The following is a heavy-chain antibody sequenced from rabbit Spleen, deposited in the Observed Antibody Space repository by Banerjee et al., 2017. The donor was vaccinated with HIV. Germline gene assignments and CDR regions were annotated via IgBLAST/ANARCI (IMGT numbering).Heavy chain of an antibody. D-gene: IGHD8-1*01. V-gene: IGHV1S47*01. CDR1: GFSFSSSYY. CDR2: IYTAGGST. Sequence: QEQLVESGGGLVQPEGSLTLTCTASGFSFSSSYYMCWVRQAPGKGLEWIAYIYTAGGSTYYASWAKGRFTITRSTSLNTVTLQLNSLTAADTATYFCARDAGTSFSTYGMDLWGQGTLVTVS. CDR3: ARDAGTSFSTYGMDL. J-gene: IGHJ6*01.